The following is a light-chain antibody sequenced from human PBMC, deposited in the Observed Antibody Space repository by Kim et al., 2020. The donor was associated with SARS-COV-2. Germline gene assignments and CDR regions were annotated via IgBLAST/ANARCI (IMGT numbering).Light chain of an antibody. J-gene: IGLJ2*01. CDR1: KLGDRY. CDR3: QAWDSSTSVV. Sequence: SYELTQPPSMSVSPGQTASITCSGDKLGDRYACXYQQKPGQSPVLVIYQDTRRPSGIPERFSGSNSGNTATLTISGTQAMDEADYFCQAWDSSTSVVFGG. CDR2: QDT. V-gene: IGLV3-1*01.